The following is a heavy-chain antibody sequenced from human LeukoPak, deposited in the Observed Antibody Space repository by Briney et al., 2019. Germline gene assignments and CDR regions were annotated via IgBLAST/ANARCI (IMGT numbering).Heavy chain of an antibody. V-gene: IGHV3-33*01. CDR2: IYYDENNK. J-gene: IGHJ4*02. CDR1: GFTFTNYG. CDR3: ASSGRYGRKWYSDY. Sequence: GRSLRLSCAASGFTFTNYGMHWVRQAPGKGLEWVAVIYYDENNKYYADSVKGRFTISRDNSRNRLYLQMNSLRAEDTAVYYCASSGRYGRKWYSDYWGQSTGVPVSS. D-gene: IGHD5-12*01.